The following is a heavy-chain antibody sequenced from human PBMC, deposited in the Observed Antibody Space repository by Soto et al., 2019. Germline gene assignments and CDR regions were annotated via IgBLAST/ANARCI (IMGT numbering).Heavy chain of an antibody. CDR1: GFTFTNCA. V-gene: IGHV3-23*01. J-gene: IGHJ5*02. Sequence: EVQLSESGGRLGQPGGSLRLSCAASGFTFTNCAMTWVRQTPGKGLEWVSGISGSGGLKYYADSVQGRFTISRDNSKNTVYLQMDNLRDEDTALYYCAREVGAPSGWLDPWGQGTQVTVSS. CDR2: ISGSGGLK. D-gene: IGHD1-26*01. CDR3: AREVGAPSGWLDP.